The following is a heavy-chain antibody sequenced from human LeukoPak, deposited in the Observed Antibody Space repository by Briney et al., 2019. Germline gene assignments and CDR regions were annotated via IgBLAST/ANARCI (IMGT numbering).Heavy chain of an antibody. CDR2: INHSGST. V-gene: IGHV4-34*01. CDR3: ATANLGYCGGDCYSDYFDY. CDR1: GGSFSGYY. J-gene: IGHJ4*02. D-gene: IGHD2-21*02. Sequence: SETLSLTCAVYGGSFSGYYWSWIRQPPGKGLEWIGEINHSGSTNYNPSLKCRVTISVDTSKNQFSLKLSSVTAADTAVYYCATANLGYCGGDCYSDYFDYWGQGTLVTVSS.